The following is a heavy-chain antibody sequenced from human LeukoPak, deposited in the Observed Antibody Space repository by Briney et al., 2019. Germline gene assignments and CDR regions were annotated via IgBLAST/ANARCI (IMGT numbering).Heavy chain of an antibody. J-gene: IGHJ1*01. CDR2: IKSDGST. CDR1: GFTFSTYW. CDR3: ARAPSEIGGYYPEYFRH. V-gene: IGHV3-74*01. D-gene: IGHD3-22*01. Sequence: GGSLRLSCAASGFTFSTYWMHWVRHAPGKGLVWVSRIKSDGSTNYADSVKGRFAISRDNAKNTVSLQMNSLRPEDTGVYYCARAPSEIGGYYPEYFRHWGQGTLVTVSS.